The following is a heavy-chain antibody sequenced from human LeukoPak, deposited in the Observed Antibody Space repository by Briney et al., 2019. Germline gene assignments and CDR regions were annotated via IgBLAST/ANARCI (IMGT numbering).Heavy chain of an antibody. V-gene: IGHV3-23*01. D-gene: IGHD1-26*01. CDR3: ATESGTYSGTCFDY. CDR1: GFTFSSYA. Sequence: GGSLRLSCAASGFTFSSYAMSWVRQAPGKGLEWVSAISGSGGSTYYADSVKGRFTISRDNAKNSLYLQMNSLRAEDTAVYFCATESGTYSGTCFDYWGQGTLVTVSS. J-gene: IGHJ4*02. CDR2: ISGSGGST.